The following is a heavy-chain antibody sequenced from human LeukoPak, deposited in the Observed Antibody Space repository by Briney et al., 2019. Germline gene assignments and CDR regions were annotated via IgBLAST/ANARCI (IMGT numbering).Heavy chain of an antibody. J-gene: IGHJ4*02. D-gene: IGHD2-2*02. CDR2: IRYDGSNK. V-gene: IGHV3-30*02. CDR1: GFTFSSYG. Sequence: PGGSLRLSCAASGFTFSSYGMHWVRQAPGKGLEWVAFIRYDGSNKYYADSVKGRFTISRDNSKNTLYLQMNSLRAEDTAVYYCAKEHRPIVVVPAAIGLADYWGQGTLVTVSS. CDR3: AKEHRPIVVVPAAIGLADY.